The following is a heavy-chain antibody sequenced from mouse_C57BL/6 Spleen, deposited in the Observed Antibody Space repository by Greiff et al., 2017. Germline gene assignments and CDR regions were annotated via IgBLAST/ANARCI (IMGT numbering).Heavy chain of an antibody. Sequence: DVMLVESGEGLVKPGGSLKLSCAASGFTFSSYAMSWVRQTPEKRLEWVAYISSGGDYIYYADTVKGRFTTSRDNARNTLYLQMSSLKSEDTAMYYCTRHGGDDYFDYWGQGTTLTVSS. CDR1: GFTFSSYA. J-gene: IGHJ2*01. CDR2: ISSGGDYI. V-gene: IGHV5-9-1*02. CDR3: TRHGGDDYFDY. D-gene: IGHD3-3*01.